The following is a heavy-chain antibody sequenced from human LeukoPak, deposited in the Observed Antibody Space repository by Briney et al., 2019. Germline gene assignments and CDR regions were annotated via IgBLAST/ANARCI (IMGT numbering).Heavy chain of an antibody. J-gene: IGHJ4*02. CDR3: ARDRRITMVRGPIGY. CDR2: IWYDGSNK. CDR1: GFTFSSYS. Sequence: GGSLRLSCAASGFTFSSYSMNWVRQAPGKGLEWVAVIWYDGSNKYYADSVKGRFTISRDNSKNTLYLQMNSLRAEDTAVYYCARDRRITMVRGPIGYWGQGTLVTVSS. V-gene: IGHV3-33*08. D-gene: IGHD3-10*01.